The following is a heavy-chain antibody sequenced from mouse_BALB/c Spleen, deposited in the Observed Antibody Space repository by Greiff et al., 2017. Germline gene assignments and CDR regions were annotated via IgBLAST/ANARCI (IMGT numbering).Heavy chain of an antibody. Sequence: QVQLKESGPGLVAPSQSLSITCTVSGFSLTSYGVHWVRQPPGKGLEWLGVIWAGGSTNYNSALMSRLSISKDNSKSQVFLKMNSLQTDDTAMYYCARDFMITTPYWYFDVWGAGTTVTVSS. CDR3: ARDFMITTPYWYFDV. J-gene: IGHJ1*01. D-gene: IGHD2-4*01. V-gene: IGHV2-9*02. CDR2: IWAGGST. CDR1: GFSLTSYG.